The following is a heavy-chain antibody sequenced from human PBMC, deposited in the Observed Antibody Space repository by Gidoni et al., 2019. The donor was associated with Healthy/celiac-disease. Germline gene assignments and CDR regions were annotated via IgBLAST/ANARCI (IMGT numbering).Heavy chain of an antibody. Sequence: QVQLVQCGAEVKKPGASVKVSCKASGYTFNSYDINWVRQAPGQGLEWMGWINPNSGNTGYAQKFQGRVTMTRNTSISTAYMELSSLRSEDTAVYYCARVAVAGTGGEDYWGQGTLVTVSS. V-gene: IGHV1-8*01. D-gene: IGHD6-19*01. CDR1: GYTFNSYD. J-gene: IGHJ4*02. CDR3: ARVAVAGTGGEDY. CDR2: INPNSGNT.